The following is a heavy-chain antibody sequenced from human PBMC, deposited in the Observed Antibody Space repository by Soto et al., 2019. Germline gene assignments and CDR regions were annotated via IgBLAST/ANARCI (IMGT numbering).Heavy chain of an antibody. D-gene: IGHD3-10*01. J-gene: IGHJ4*02. V-gene: IGHV4-30-2*01. CDR1: GGSISSGGYS. CDR2: SYHSGST. CDR3: VGTMVRGVINKRPYYFDY. Sequence: SETLSLTCAVSGGSISSGGYSWSWIRQPPGKGLEWIGYSYHSGSTYYTPTLRSRVTISVDRSKNQFSLKLSSVTAADTAVYYCVGTMVRGVINKRPYYFDYWGQGTLVTVSS.